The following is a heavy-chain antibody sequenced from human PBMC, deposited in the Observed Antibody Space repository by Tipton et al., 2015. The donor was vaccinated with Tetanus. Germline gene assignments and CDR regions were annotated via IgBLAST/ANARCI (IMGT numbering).Heavy chain of an antibody. J-gene: IGHJ4*02. Sequence: TLSLTCAVYGGSFSGYYWSWIRQPPGKGLEWIGEINHSGSTNYNLSLKSRVTISVDTSKNQFSLKLSSVTAADTAVYYCARAGWELPIDYWGQGTLVTVSS. D-gene: IGHD1-26*01. CDR2: INHSGST. V-gene: IGHV4-34*01. CDR3: ARAGWELPIDY. CDR1: GGSFSGYY.